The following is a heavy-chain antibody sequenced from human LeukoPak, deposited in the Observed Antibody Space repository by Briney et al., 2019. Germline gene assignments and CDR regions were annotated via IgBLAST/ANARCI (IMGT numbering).Heavy chain of an antibody. V-gene: IGHV3-23*01. D-gene: IGHD4-17*01. Sequence: GGSLRLSCAASGFTFSTYAMSWVRQAPGKGLEWVSAISGSGGGTYYADSVKGRFTISRDSSKSTLYLQMNSLRAEDTAVYYCAKVYGDLGFFDPWGRGTLVTVSS. CDR2: ISGSGGGT. J-gene: IGHJ2*01. CDR3: AKVYGDLGFFDP. CDR1: GFTFSTYA.